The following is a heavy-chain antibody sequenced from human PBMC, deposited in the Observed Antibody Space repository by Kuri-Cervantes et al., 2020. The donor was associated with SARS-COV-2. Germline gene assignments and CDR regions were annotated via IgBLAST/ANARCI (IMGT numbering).Heavy chain of an antibody. D-gene: IGHD6-19*01. CDR3: ARGGLAVAGRVWFDP. CDR2: INPNSGGT. CDR1: GYIFTEYY. J-gene: IGHJ5*02. Sequence: ASVKVSCKASGYIFTEYYMHWVRQAPGQGLKWMGWINPNSGGTNYTQRFQGRVTMTRDTSISTAYMELSRLRSDDTAVYYCARGGLAVAGRVWFDPWGQGTLATVSS. V-gene: IGHV1-2*02.